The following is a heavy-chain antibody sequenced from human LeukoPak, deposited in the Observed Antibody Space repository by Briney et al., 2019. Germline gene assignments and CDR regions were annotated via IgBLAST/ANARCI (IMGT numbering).Heavy chain of an antibody. V-gene: IGHV4-59*12. CDR1: GGSISSYY. CDR3: ARASHDYGDYSHFDY. Sequence: SETLSLTCTVSGGSISSYYWSWIRQPPGKGLEWIGYIYYSGSTNYNPSLKSRVTIAVDKSKNQFSLKLSSVTAADTAVYYCARASHDYGDYSHFDYWGQGTLVTVSS. D-gene: IGHD4-17*01. CDR2: IYYSGST. J-gene: IGHJ4*02.